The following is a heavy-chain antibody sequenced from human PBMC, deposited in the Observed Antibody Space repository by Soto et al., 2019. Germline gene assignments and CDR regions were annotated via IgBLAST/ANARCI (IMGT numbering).Heavy chain of an antibody. CDR3: ASHDYGDYVDY. Sequence: EVQLVESGGGLVQPGGSLRLSCAASGFTFSTYSMNWVRQAPGKGLEWVSYISSGSSTISYADSVKGRFAISRDNAKKSLCLQMNSLRAEDTAVYYCASHDYGDYVDYWGQGTLVTVSS. CDR2: ISSGSSTI. V-gene: IGHV3-48*01. D-gene: IGHD4-17*01. J-gene: IGHJ4*02. CDR1: GFTFSTYS.